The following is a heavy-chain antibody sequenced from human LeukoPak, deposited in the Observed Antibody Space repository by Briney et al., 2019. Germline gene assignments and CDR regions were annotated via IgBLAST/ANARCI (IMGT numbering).Heavy chain of an antibody. V-gene: IGHV4-59*01. CDR2: IYYTGTT. Sequence: SETLSLTCTVSSGFITSYYWSWIRQPPGKGLEYIGHIYYTGTTDYNPSLKSRVTMSVDTSKNQFSLRLISVTASDTAVYFCAGAPNRHFFDYWGHGTLVAVSS. CDR3: AGAPNRHFFDY. J-gene: IGHJ4*01. CDR1: SGFITSYY.